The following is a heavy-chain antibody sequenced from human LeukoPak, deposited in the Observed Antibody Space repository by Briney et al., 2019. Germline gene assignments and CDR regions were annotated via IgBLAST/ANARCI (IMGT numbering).Heavy chain of an antibody. V-gene: IGHV1-69-2*01. D-gene: IGHD2-2*03. Sequence: GATVKISCKASGYTFTDYYMHWVQQAPGKGLEWMGRVDPEDGETIYAEKFQGRVTITADTSTDTAYMELSSLRSEDTAVYYCATVGYCSSTSCSDYYYYMDVWGKGTTVTVSS. CDR2: VDPEDGET. CDR1: GYTFTDYY. J-gene: IGHJ6*03. CDR3: ATVGYCSSTSCSDYYYYMDV.